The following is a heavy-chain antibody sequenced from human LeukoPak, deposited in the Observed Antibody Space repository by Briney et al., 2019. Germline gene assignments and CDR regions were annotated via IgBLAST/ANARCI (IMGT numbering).Heavy chain of an antibody. CDR2: IKQDGSEK. J-gene: IGHJ4*02. V-gene: IGHV3-7*03. D-gene: IGHD3-22*01. CDR3: AKDKHPSSYYYDSSGYDY. Sequence: GGSLRLSCAASGFTFSRYWMSWVRQARGKGLEGGANIKQDGSEKYYVDSVKGRFTISRDNAKNSLYLQMNSLRAEDTALYYCAKDKHPSSYYYDSSGYDYWGQGTLVTVSS. CDR1: GFTFSRYW.